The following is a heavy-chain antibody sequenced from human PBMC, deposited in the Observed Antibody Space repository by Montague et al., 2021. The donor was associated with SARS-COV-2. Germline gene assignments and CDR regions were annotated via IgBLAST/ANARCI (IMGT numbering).Heavy chain of an antibody. CDR2: ISYDENNK. V-gene: IGHV3-30-3*01. CDR1: GFTFSNFN. CDR3: ARDSFGMDV. J-gene: IGHJ6*02. Sequence: SLRLSCAASGFTFSNFNMYWVRQTPGKGLAWVGFISYDENNKYYADSVKGRFTISRDNSKNTLYLQMNSLRADDTAIYYCARDSFGMDVWGQGTTVTVSS.